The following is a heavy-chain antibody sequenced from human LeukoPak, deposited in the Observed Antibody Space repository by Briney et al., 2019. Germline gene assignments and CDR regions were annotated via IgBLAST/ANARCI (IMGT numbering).Heavy chain of an antibody. J-gene: IGHJ1*01. CDR3: ARHGSFKFYFQH. CDR1: GVSISSSNW. V-gene: IGHV4-4*02. D-gene: IGHD1-26*01. CDR2: IYHSGST. Sequence: PSGTLSLTCAVSGVSISSSNWWSWVRQPPGKGLEWIGEIYHSGSTNYNPSLKSRVTISVDTSKNQFSLKLSSVTAADTAVYYCARHGSFKFYFQHWGQGTLVTVSS.